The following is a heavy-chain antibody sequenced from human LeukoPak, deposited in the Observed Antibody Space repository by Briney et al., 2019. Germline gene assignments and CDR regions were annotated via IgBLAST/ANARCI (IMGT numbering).Heavy chain of an antibody. V-gene: IGHV1-8*01. CDR3: ARDPHEFSTGWSQFDC. CDR2: MNPNSGNT. D-gene: IGHD6-19*01. Sequence: ASVKVSCKASGYTFISYDSNVGRQATGQGLEWMGWMNPNSGNTGYAQKFQGRVTMTRNTSISTAYMELSSLISDDTAVYYCARDPHEFSTGWSQFDCWGQGTLGPASS. J-gene: IGHJ4*02. CDR1: GYTFISYD.